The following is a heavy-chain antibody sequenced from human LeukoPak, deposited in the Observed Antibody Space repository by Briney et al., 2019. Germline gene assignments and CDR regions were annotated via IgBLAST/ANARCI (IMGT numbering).Heavy chain of an antibody. J-gene: IGHJ6*02. CDR1: GFTFSSYW. V-gene: IGHV3-7*03. CDR2: IKQDGSEK. Sequence: QSGGSLRLSCAASGFTFSSYWMSWVRQAPGKGLEWVANIKQDGSEKYYVDSVKGRFTISRDNAKNSLYLQMNSLRAEDSAVYYCARRGALTGYDMYYYYYYALDVWGQGTTVTVSS. CDR3: ARRGALTGYDMYYYYYYALDV. D-gene: IGHD5-12*01.